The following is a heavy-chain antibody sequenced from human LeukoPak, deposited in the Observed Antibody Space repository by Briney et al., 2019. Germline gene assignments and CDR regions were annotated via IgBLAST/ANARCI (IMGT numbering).Heavy chain of an antibody. V-gene: IGHV1-2*02. CDR1: GYTFTGYY. CDR3: ARGGLRVMVYRLYYMDV. CDR2: INPNSGGT. D-gene: IGHD2-8*01. Sequence: ASVKVSCKASGYTFTGYYMHWVRQALGQGLEWMGWINPNSGGTNYAQKFQGRVTMTRDTSISTAYMELSRLRSDDTAVYYCARGGLRVMVYRLYYMDVWGKGTTVTVSS. J-gene: IGHJ6*03.